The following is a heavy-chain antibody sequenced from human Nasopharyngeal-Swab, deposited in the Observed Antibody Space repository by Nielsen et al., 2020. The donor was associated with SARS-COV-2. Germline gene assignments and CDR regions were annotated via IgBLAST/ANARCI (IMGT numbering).Heavy chain of an antibody. D-gene: IGHD6-19*01. CDR3: AKGQVAGTLSRFEH. J-gene: IGHJ4*02. CDR2: INPSGGST. V-gene: IGHV1-46*01. Sequence: WVRQAPGPGLEWMGIINPSGGSTSYAQKFQGRVTMTRDTSTSTVYMELSSLRAEDTAIYYCAKGQVAGTLSRFEHWGQGALVTVSS.